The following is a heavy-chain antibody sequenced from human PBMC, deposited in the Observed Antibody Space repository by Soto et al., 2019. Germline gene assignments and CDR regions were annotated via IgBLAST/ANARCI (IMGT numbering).Heavy chain of an antibody. Sequence: ASVKVSCKASGGTFSSYAISWVRQAPGQGLEWMGGIIPIFGTANYAQKFQGRVTITADESTSTAYMELSSLRSEDTAVYYCARDRRYQEVFWFDPWGQGTLVTVSS. CDR2: IIPIFGTA. V-gene: IGHV1-69*13. D-gene: IGHD1-20*01. CDR1: GGTFSSYA. J-gene: IGHJ5*02. CDR3: ARDRRYQEVFWFDP.